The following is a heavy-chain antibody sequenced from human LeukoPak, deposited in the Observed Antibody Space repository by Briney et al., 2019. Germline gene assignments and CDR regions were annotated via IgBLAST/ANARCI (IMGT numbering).Heavy chain of an antibody. CDR2: INPNSGGT. V-gene: IGHV1-2*02. Sequence: ASVKVSCKASGYTFTGYYMHWVRQAPGQGLDWMGWINPNSGGTNYAQKFQGRVTMTRDTSISTAYMELSRLRSDDTAVYYCASIGIAVAGPYYFDYWGQGTLVTVSS. D-gene: IGHD6-19*01. CDR3: ASIGIAVAGPYYFDY. CDR1: GYTFTGYY. J-gene: IGHJ4*02.